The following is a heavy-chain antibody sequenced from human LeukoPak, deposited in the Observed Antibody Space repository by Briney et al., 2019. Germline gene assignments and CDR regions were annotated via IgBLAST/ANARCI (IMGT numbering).Heavy chain of an antibody. CDR2: ISSSSSYI. Sequence: GGSLRLSCAAPGFTSSSYSMNWVRQAPGKGLEWVSSISSSSSYIYYADSVKGRFTISRDNAKSSLYLQMNSLRAEDTAVYYCAREVGGATTKWFDPWGQGTLVTVSS. V-gene: IGHV3-21*01. CDR1: GFTSSSYS. CDR3: AREVGGATTKWFDP. D-gene: IGHD1-26*01. J-gene: IGHJ5*02.